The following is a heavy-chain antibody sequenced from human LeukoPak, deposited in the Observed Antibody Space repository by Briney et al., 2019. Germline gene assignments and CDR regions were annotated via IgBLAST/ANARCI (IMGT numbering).Heavy chain of an antibody. CDR3: ARRLWGITVTTSLFAFDM. CDR1: GLSFISYW. CDR2: IKHDGSEK. D-gene: IGHD4-17*01. Sequence: PGGSLRLSCAASGLSFISYWMSWVRRAPGKGLEWVAHIKHDGSEKYYVDSVKGRFTISRDNAKSSLHLQMNSLRVEDTAVYYCARRLWGITVTTSLFAFDMWGQGTMVTVSS. J-gene: IGHJ3*02. V-gene: IGHV3-7*03.